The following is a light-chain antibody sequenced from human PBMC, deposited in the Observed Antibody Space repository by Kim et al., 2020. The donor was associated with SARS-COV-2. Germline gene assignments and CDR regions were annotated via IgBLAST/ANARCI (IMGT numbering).Light chain of an antibody. CDR3: QQYHTHST. Sequence: SASVGDTVTITCRASQSVHIWLAWYQQIPGKAPKLLIHQASNLQSGVPSRFSGRGSGSEFTLTINSLQSGDFATYYCQQYHTHSTFGQGTKVDIK. V-gene: IGKV1-5*03. CDR1: QSVHIW. J-gene: IGKJ1*01. CDR2: QAS.